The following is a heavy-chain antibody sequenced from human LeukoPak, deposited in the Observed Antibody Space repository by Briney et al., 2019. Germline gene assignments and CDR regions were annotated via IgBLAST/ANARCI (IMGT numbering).Heavy chain of an antibody. Sequence: SVKVSCKASGGTFSSYAISWVRQAPGQGLEWMGGIIPISGTANYAQKFQGRVTITADKSTSTAYMELSSLRSEDTAVYYCAIRPTTVTTFYFDYWGQRTLVTVSS. CDR3: AIRPTTVTTFYFDY. CDR2: IIPISGTA. CDR1: GGTFSSYA. J-gene: IGHJ4*02. D-gene: IGHD4-17*01. V-gene: IGHV1-69*06.